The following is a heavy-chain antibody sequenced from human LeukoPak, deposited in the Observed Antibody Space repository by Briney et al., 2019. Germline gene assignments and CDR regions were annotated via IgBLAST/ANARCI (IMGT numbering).Heavy chain of an antibody. J-gene: IGHJ3*02. CDR3: ARANWNSAFDI. CDR1: GGSISSGGYY. Sequence: PSETLSLTCTVSGGSISSGGYYWSWIRQHPGRGLEWIGYISYSGSTYYNPSLKSRVTISVDTSKNQFSLKLSSVTAADTAVYYCARANWNSAFDIWGQGTMVTVSS. V-gene: IGHV4-31*03. CDR2: ISYSGST. D-gene: IGHD1-7*01.